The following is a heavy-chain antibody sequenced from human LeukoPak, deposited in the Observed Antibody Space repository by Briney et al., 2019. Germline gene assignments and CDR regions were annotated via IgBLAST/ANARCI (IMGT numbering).Heavy chain of an antibody. CDR3: AKAEWFGIDY. V-gene: IGHV3-23*01. CDR2: ISGSGGST. D-gene: IGHD3-10*01. Sequence: PGGSLRLSCAASGFTFSSYGMSWVRQAPGKGLEWVSAISGSGGSTYYADSVKGQFTISRDNSKNTLYPQMNSLRAEDTAVYYCAKAEWFGIDYWGQGTLVTVSS. CDR1: GFTFSSYG. J-gene: IGHJ4*02.